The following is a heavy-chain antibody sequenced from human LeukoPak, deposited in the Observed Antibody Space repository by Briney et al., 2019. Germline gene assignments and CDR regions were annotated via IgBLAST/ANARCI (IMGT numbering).Heavy chain of an antibody. J-gene: IGHJ5*02. V-gene: IGHV3-48*04. D-gene: IGHD3-10*01. CDR2: ISSSGSTI. CDR3: ARKATMVRGVDNWFDP. CDR1: GFTFSSYW. Sequence: GGSLRLSCAASGFTFSSYWMSWVRQAPGKGLEWVSYISSSGSTIYYADSVKGRFTISRDNAKNSLYLQMNSLRAEDTAVYYSARKATMVRGVDNWFDPWGQGTLVTVSS.